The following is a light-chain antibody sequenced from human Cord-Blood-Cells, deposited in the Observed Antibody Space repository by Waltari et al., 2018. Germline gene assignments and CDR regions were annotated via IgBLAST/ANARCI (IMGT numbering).Light chain of an antibody. CDR3: QQYDNLWT. J-gene: IGKJ1*01. CDR1: QDISNY. CDR2: DAS. Sequence: DIQMTQCPSSLSASVGDRVTITCQASQDISNYLNWYQQKPGKAPKLLIYDASNLETGVPSRFSGRGAGTDFTFTSSRLQPEDSATYYCQQYDNLWTFGQGTKVEIK. V-gene: IGKV1-33*01.